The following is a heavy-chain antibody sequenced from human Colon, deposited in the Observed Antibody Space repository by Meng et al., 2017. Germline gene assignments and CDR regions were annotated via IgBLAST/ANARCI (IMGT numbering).Heavy chain of an antibody. D-gene: IGHD2-21*02. J-gene: IGHJ5*02. Sequence: QLQVSGPGLVRPSDTLSLTCTVSGGSVRSGDYYWSWIRQPPGKGLEWLGYVYYTGNTNYNPSLKNRVTISLDTSNNQFSLKLTSMTAADAAIYYCARVNGDFDEAWFDPWGQGTLVTVSS. CDR2: VYYTGNT. CDR1: GGSVRSGDYY. CDR3: ARVNGDFDEAWFDP. V-gene: IGHV4-61*08.